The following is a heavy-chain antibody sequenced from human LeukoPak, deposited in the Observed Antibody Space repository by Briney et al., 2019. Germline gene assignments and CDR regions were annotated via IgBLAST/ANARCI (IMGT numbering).Heavy chain of an antibody. D-gene: IGHD1-26*01. CDR3: ARHIVGATWYDAFDI. CDR1: GGSISSYY. J-gene: IGHJ3*02. CDR2: IYYSGST. Sequence: SETLSLTCTVSGGSISSYYWSWIRQPPGKGLQWIGYIYYSGSTNYNPSLKSRVTISVDTSKNQFSLKLSSVTAADTAVYYCARHIVGATWYDAFDIWGQGTMVTVSS. V-gene: IGHV4-59*08.